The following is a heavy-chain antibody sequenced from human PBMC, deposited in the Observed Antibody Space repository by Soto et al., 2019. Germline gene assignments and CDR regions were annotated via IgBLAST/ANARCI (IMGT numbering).Heavy chain of an antibody. Sequence: SETLSHTCAVSGGSIISGGYSWSWIRQPPGKGLEWIGYIYYSGSTYYNPSLKSRVTISVDTSKNQFSLKLSSVTAADTAVYYCARDRRITIFGVVPYYYYGMDVWGQGTTVTVSS. CDR1: GGSIISGGYS. V-gene: IGHV4-31*11. CDR3: ARDRRITIFGVVPYYYYGMDV. D-gene: IGHD3-3*01. J-gene: IGHJ6*02. CDR2: IYYSGST.